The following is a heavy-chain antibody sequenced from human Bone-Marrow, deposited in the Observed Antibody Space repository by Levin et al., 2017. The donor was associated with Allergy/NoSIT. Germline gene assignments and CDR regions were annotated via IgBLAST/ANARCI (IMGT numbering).Heavy chain of an antibody. CDR3: ARYTNSGWFFDY. CDR2: TYYRSQWYS. CDR1: GDRVSSNSAA. J-gene: IGHJ4*02. D-gene: IGHD6-13*01. V-gene: IGHV6-1*01. Sequence: SQTLSLTCAISGDRVSSNSAAWNWIRQSPSRGLEWLGRTYYRSQWYSDYAVSVRGRITINPDTSKNQFSLQLNSVTPEDTAMYYCARYTNSGWFFDYWGQGTLVTVSS.